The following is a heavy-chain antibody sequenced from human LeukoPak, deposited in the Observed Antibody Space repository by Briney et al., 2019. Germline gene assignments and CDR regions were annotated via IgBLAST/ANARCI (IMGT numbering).Heavy chain of an antibody. CDR2: INAGNGNT. Sequence: ASVKVSCKASGYTFTSYAMHWVRQAPGQRLEWMGWINAGNGNTKYSQKLQGRVPITRDTSASTAYMELSSLRSEDTAVYYCARGRLRSEFDYWGQGTLVTVSS. CDR3: ARGRLRSEFDY. J-gene: IGHJ4*02. D-gene: IGHD4-17*01. CDR1: GYTFTSYA. V-gene: IGHV1-3*01.